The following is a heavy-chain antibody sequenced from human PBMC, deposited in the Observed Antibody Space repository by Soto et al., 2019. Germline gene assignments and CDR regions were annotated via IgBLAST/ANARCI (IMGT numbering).Heavy chain of an antibody. D-gene: IGHD2-15*01. CDR2: ISSSGGST. J-gene: IGHJ4*02. V-gene: IGHV3-23*01. Sequence: EVQLLDSGGGLAQPGGSLRLSCAASGFTVSTYAMNWVRQAPGKGLEWVSSISSSGGSTFYADSVKGRFTISRDNSRNTLYLQMSSLSVDDTAVYYCASAPYCRGGACYYLVYWGQGTLVTVSS. CDR1: GFTVSTYA. CDR3: ASAPYCRGGACYYLVY.